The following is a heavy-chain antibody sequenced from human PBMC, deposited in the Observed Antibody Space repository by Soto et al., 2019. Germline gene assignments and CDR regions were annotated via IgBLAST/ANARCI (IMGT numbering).Heavy chain of an antibody. V-gene: IGHV3-53*01. Sequence: EVQLVESGGGLIQPGGSLRVSCAASGFTVSRSYMSWVRQAPGRGLEWVSVIYSGGSTNYADSVKGRFTISRDNSKNTLYLQMNSLRVEDTAVYYCARDTYYYDSSGQPYWGQGTLVTGSS. CDR2: IYSGGST. CDR1: GFTVSRSY. D-gene: IGHD3-22*01. J-gene: IGHJ4*02. CDR3: ARDTYYYDSSGQPY.